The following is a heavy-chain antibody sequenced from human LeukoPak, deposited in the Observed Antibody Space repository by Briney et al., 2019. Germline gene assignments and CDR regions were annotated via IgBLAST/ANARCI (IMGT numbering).Heavy chain of an antibody. Sequence: ASVKVSCKASGGTFSSYAISWVRQAPGQGLEWMGIINPSGGSTSYAQKFQGRVTMTRDTSTSTVYMELSSLRSEDTAVYYCARAEAPVVPAATWFDPWGQGTLVTVSS. J-gene: IGHJ5*02. CDR1: GGTFSSYA. CDR3: ARAEAPVVPAATWFDP. V-gene: IGHV1-46*01. D-gene: IGHD2-2*01. CDR2: INPSGGST.